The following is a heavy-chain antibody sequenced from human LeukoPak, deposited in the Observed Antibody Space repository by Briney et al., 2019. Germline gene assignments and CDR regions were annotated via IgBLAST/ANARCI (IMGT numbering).Heavy chain of an antibody. Sequence: GGSLRLSCAASGFTFSSYGMHWVRQAPGKGLEWVAVISHDGSNKYYADSVEGRFTMSRDNSKTTLYLQMNSLRAEDTAVYYCANTVSNYGGAFDIWGQGTMVTVSS. CDR1: GFTFSSYG. CDR2: ISHDGSNK. V-gene: IGHV3-30*18. J-gene: IGHJ3*02. D-gene: IGHD4-23*01. CDR3: ANTVSNYGGAFDI.